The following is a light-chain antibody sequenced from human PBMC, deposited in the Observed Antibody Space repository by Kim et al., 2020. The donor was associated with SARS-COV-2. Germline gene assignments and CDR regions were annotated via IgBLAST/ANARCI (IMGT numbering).Light chain of an antibody. CDR1: QSVTSSS. CDR3: QQYDSLVT. Sequence: EIVLTQSPGTLSLSPGERATLSCRASQSVTSSSLAWYQQKPGQAPRLLIYGASNRATGIPDRFGGSGSGTDFTLTISRLEPEDFAVYYCQQYDSLVTFGGGTKVDIK. V-gene: IGKV3-20*01. J-gene: IGKJ4*01. CDR2: GAS.